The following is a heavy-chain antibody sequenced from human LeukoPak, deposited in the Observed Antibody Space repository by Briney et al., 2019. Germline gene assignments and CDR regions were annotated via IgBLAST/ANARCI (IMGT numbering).Heavy chain of an antibody. V-gene: IGHV1-69*05. CDR3: ARDGPTVIGLIDY. CDR1: GGTFSSYA. D-gene: IGHD4-11*01. Sequence: ASVKVSCKASGGTFSSYAISWVRQAPGQGLEWMGGIIPIFGTANYAQKFQGRVTMTTDTSTSTAYMELRSLRSDDTAVYYCARDGPTVIGLIDYWGQGTLVTVSS. CDR2: IIPIFGTA. J-gene: IGHJ4*02.